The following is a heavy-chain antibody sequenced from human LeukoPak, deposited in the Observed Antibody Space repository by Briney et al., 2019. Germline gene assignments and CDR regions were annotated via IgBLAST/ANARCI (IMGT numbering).Heavy chain of an antibody. V-gene: IGHV1-2*02. J-gene: IGHJ4*02. D-gene: IGHD3-10*01. CDR1: GYILTGYY. CDR2: INPNSGVT. Sequence: ASVKVSCKASGYILTGYYMHWVRQAPGQGLEWMGWINPNSGVTNYAQKFQGRVTMTRNTSISTAYMEVSNLRSDDTAVYYCARDHLEYYYASGTRYFDSWGQGTLVTVSS. CDR3: ARDHLEYYYASGTRYFDS.